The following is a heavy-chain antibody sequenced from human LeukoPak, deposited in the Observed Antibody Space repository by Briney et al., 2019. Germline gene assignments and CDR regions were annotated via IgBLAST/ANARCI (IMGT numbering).Heavy chain of an antibody. CDR3: ARVKNYYDSSGYLF. D-gene: IGHD3-22*01. J-gene: IGHJ4*02. CDR2: ISSSGSTI. V-gene: IGHV3-11*01. Sequence: GGSLRLSCAASGFTFSDYYMSWIRQAPGKGLEWVSYISSSGSTIYYADSVKGRFTISRDNAKNSLYLQMNSLRAEDTAVYYCARVKNYYDSSGYLFWGQGTLVTVSS. CDR1: GFTFSDYY.